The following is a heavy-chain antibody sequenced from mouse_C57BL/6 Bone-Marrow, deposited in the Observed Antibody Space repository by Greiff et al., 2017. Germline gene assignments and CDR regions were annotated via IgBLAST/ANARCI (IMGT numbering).Heavy chain of an antibody. J-gene: IGHJ1*03. CDR2: IDPSDSYT. D-gene: IGHD2-2*01. Sequence: VQLQHPGAELVMPGASVKLSCKASGYTFTSYWMHWVKQRPGQGLEWIGEIDPSDSYTNYNQKFKGKSTLTVDKSSSTAYMQLSSLTSEDSAVYYCARERLSGYFDVWGTGTTVTVSS. CDR1: GYTFTSYW. CDR3: ARERLSGYFDV. V-gene: IGHV1-69*01.